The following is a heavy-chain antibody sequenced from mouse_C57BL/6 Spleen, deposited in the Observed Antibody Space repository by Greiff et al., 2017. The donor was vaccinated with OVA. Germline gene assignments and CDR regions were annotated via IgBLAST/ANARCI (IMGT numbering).Heavy chain of an antibody. D-gene: IGHD3-2*02. CDR1: GFSFNTYA. Sequence: EVQLVESGGGLVQPKGSLKLSCAASGFSFNTYAMNWVRQAPGKGLEWVARIRSKSNNYATYYADSVKDRFTISRDDSESMLYLQMNNLKTEDTAMYYCVRPDSSGSFDYWGQGTTRTVSS. V-gene: IGHV10-1*01. CDR2: IRSKSNNYAT. J-gene: IGHJ2*01. CDR3: VRPDSSGSFDY.